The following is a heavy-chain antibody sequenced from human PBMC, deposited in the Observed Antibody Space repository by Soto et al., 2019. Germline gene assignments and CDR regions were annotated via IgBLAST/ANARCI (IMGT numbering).Heavy chain of an antibody. CDR2: IYYSGST. D-gene: IGHD5-12*01. CDR3: ARDRGEYSGYDWDGNFDY. CDR1: GGSISSYY. J-gene: IGHJ4*02. V-gene: IGHV4-59*01. Sequence: PSETLSLTCTVSGGSISSYYWSWIRQPPGKGLEWIGYIYYSGSTNYNPSLKSRVTISVDTSKNQFSLKLSSVTAADTAVYYCARDRGEYSGYDWDGNFDYWGQGTLVTVSS.